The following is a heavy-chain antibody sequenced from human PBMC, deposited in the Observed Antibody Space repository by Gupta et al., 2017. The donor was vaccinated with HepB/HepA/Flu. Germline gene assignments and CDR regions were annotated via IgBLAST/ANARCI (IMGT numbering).Heavy chain of an antibody. Sequence: QVQLQESGPGLVKPSETLSLTCTVSGGSISSYYWSWIRQPAGKGLEWIGRIYTSGSTNYNPSLKSRVTMSVDTSKNQFSLKLSSVTAADTAVYYCARERFLEWLTYYYYMDVWGKGTTVTVSS. CDR1: GGSISSYY. V-gene: IGHV4-4*07. CDR2: IYTSGST. J-gene: IGHJ6*03. D-gene: IGHD3-3*01. CDR3: ARERFLEWLTYYYYMDV.